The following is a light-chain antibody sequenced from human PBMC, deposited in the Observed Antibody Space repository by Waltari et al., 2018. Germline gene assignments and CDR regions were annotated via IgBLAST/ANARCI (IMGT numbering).Light chain of an antibody. CDR3: QQYYSRRT. V-gene: IGKV4-1*01. Sequence: IVMTQSPDFLAVSLGERATINCTSSQSILYNSNDKNYLAWYQQKPGQPPKLLIYWASTRESGVPDRFSGNGSGTDFTLTISSLQAEDVAVYYCQQYYSRRTFGQGTKVEI. CDR2: WAS. J-gene: IGKJ1*01. CDR1: QSILYNSNDKNY.